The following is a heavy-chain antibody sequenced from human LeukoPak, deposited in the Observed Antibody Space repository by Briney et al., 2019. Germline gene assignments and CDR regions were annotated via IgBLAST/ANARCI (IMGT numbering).Heavy chain of an antibody. Sequence: SETLCLTCAVYGDSFSGYYWSWIRQPPGKGLEWIAEINHRGSTHYNPSLKSRVNISVDTSKNQFSLNLDSVTAADTAVYYCARSWAGMYYPFYYFDFWGQGTLVSVSS. CDR3: ARSWAGMYYPFYYFDF. D-gene: IGHD1-26*01. J-gene: IGHJ4*02. CDR2: INHRGST. V-gene: IGHV4-34*01. CDR1: GDSFSGYY.